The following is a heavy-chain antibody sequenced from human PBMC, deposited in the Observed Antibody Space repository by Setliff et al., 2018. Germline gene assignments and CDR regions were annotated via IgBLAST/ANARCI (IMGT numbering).Heavy chain of an antibody. V-gene: IGHV4-59*02. D-gene: IGHD2-2*01. CDR1: GGSVSPYF. Sequence: SETLSLTCTVSGGSVSPYFRSWIRQPPGKGLEWIGYIYHNGNTNFNPSLKSRVNMSVDTSNNQFVLNLKAVTAADTAVYYCARGRMRGSCSGPSCTYDPFDIWGQGTPVTV. J-gene: IGHJ3*02. CDR2: IYHNGNT. CDR3: ARGRMRGSCSGPSCTYDPFDI.